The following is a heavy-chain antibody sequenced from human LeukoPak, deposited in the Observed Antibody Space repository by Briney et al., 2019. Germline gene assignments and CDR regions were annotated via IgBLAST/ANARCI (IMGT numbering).Heavy chain of an antibody. V-gene: IGHV3-30*03. CDR2: ISFDGSNK. CDR1: GFTFSNFG. CDR3: ASLPIPDYYDSSGYYDY. Sequence: GRSLRLSCAASGFTFSNFGIHWVRQAPGKGLEWVAVISFDGSNKYYADSVKGRFTISRDNSRNTLYLQMNSLRAEDTAVYYCASLPIPDYYDSSGYYDYWGQGTLVTVSS. J-gene: IGHJ4*02. D-gene: IGHD3-22*01.